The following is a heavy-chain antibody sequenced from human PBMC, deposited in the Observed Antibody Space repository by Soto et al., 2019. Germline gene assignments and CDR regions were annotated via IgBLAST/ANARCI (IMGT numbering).Heavy chain of an antibody. V-gene: IGHV6-1*01. J-gene: IGHJ3*01. CDR2: TYYRSKWYN. Sequence: QVQLQQSGPGLVKPSQTLSLTCAISGDSVSTNSAAWNWIRQSQSRGLEWLGRTYYRSKWYNDYAVSVKSRITMNPDTSRNQFSLQLSSVTPEDSAVYYCAREDAAFDLWGQGRMVTVYS. CDR1: GDSVSTNSAA. CDR3: AREDAAFDL.